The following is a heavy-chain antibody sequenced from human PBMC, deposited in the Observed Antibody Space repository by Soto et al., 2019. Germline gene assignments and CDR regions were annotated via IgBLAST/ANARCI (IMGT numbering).Heavy chain of an antibody. CDR2: IYYSGST. J-gene: IGHJ4*02. D-gene: IGHD3-10*01. CDR3: ARASYYYGSGSYLFDY. CDR1: GGSISSGDYY. Sequence: PSETLSLTCTVSGGSISSGDYYWSWIRQPPGKGLEWIGYIYYSGSTNYNPSLKSRVTISVDTSKNQFSLKLSSVTAADTAVYYCARASYYYGSGSYLFDYWGQGTLVTVSS. V-gene: IGHV4-30-4*01.